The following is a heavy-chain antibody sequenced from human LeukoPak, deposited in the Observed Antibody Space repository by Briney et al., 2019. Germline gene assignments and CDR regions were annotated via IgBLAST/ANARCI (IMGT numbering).Heavy chain of an antibody. CDR3: ARGKTSQNIVTRKTYNWFDP. J-gene: IGHJ5*02. V-gene: IGHV3-30*02. D-gene: IGHD2/OR15-2a*01. CDR2: IRYDGSNK. CDR1: GFTFSSYG. Sequence: GGSLRLSCAASGFTFSSYGMHWVRQAPGKGLEWVAFIRYDGSNKYYADSVKGRFTISRDNSKNTLYLQMKSLRAEDTAVYYCARGKTSQNIVTRKTYNWFDPWGQGTLVTVSS.